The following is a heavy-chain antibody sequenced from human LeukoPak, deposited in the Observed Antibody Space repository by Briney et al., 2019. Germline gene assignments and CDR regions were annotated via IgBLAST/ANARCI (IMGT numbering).Heavy chain of an antibody. V-gene: IGHV3-13*04. Sequence: PGGSLRLSCAASGFAFSTYDMHWVRQATGKGLEWVSAIGVAGDTYYPGSVKGRFTISRENAKNSLYPQMNSLRAGDTAVYYCARGFVHAFDLWGQGTMVTVSS. CDR1: GFAFSTYD. D-gene: IGHD6-6*01. CDR2: IGVAGDT. CDR3: ARGFVHAFDL. J-gene: IGHJ3*01.